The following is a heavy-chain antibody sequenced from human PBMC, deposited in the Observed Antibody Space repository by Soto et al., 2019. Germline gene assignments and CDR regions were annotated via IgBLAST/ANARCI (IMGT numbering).Heavy chain of an antibody. CDR2: IIPILGIA. Sequence: QVQLVQSGAEVKKPGSSVKVSCKASGGTFSSYTISWVRQAPGQGLEWMGRIIPILGIANYAQKFQGRVTITADKSTCTAYMELSSLRSEDTAVYYCTSRYDSSDYWGQGTLVTVSS. V-gene: IGHV1-69*02. CDR1: GGTFSSYT. J-gene: IGHJ4*02. D-gene: IGHD3-22*01. CDR3: TSRYDSSDY.